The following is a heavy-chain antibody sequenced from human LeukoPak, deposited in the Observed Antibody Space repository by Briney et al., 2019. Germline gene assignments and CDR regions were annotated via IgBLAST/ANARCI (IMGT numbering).Heavy chain of an antibody. CDR3: ARGGGLGYCSSTSCYTLRSWFDP. CDR2: MNPNSGNT. CDR1: GYTFTSYD. J-gene: IGHJ5*02. D-gene: IGHD2-2*02. V-gene: IGHV1-8*03. Sequence: ASVKVSCKASGYTFTSYDINWVRQATGQGLEWMGWMNPNSGNTGYAQKFQGRVTITRNTSISTAYMELSSLRSEDTAVYYCARGGGLGYCSSTSCYTLRSWFDPWGQGTLVTVSS.